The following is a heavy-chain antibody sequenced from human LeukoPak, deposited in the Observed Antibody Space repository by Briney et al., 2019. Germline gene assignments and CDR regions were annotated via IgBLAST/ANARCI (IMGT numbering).Heavy chain of an antibody. J-gene: IGHJ5*02. V-gene: IGHV4-4*02. CDR1: GGSISSSNW. CDR2: IYHSGST. Sequence: SGTLSLTCAVSGGSISSSNWWSWVRQPPGKGLEWIGEIYHSGSTNYNPSLKSRVTISVDTSKNQFSLKLSSVTAADTAVYYCARGKPYQLLARNRRDWFDPWGQGTLVTVSS. CDR3: ARGKPYQLLARNRRDWFDP. D-gene: IGHD2-2*01.